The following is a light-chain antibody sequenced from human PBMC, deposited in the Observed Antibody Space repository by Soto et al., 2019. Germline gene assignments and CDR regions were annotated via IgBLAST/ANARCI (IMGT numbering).Light chain of an antibody. J-gene: IGLJ2*01. V-gene: IGLV2-8*01. CDR1: SSDIGAYSY. Sequence: QSALTQPPSASGSPGQSVTISCTGTSSDIGAYSYVSWYQQYPGKAPKLIIYEVSQRPSGVPDRFSGSKSGNTASLTVSGLQLEDEADYYCSSFTGSDNPFGGGTKVTVL. CDR3: SSFTGSDNP. CDR2: EVS.